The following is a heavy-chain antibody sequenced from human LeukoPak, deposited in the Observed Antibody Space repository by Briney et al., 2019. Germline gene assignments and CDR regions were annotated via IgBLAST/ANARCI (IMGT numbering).Heavy chain of an antibody. CDR1: GYSFTSYW. Sequence: GESLQISCKGSGYSFTSYWIGWVRQMPGKGLEWMGIIYPGDSDTRYSPSFQGQVTISADKSISTAYLQWSSLKASDTAMYYCAIPHLYYDSSGYYPDAFDIWGQGTMVTVSS. CDR3: AIPHLYYDSSGYYPDAFDI. D-gene: IGHD3-22*01. J-gene: IGHJ3*02. CDR2: IYPGDSDT. V-gene: IGHV5-51*01.